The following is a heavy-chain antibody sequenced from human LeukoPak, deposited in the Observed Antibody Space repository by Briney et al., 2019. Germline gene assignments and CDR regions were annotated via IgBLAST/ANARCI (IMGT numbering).Heavy chain of an antibody. CDR3: ARAGGYYSTGDL. Sequence: GGSLRLSCAVSGFTFSDHYMDWARQAPGKGLEWVGRTRNKDNSFRTEYAASVKGRFTISRDDSKNSLYLQMNSLKTEDTAVYYCARAGGYYSTGDLWGQGTLVTVSS. CDR1: GFTFSDHY. D-gene: IGHD3-3*01. CDR2: TRNKDNSFRT. V-gene: IGHV3-72*01. J-gene: IGHJ5*02.